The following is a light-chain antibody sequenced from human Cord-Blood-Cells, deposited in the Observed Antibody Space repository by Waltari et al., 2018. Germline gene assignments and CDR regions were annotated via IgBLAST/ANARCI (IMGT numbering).Light chain of an antibody. Sequence: DLQMTQSPSSLSASVGDSVTISCRACQSISSSLNWYQQKPGKAPKLLIYAASSLQSGVPSRFSGSGSGTDFTLTISSLQPEDFSTYYWQQSYSTPYTFGQGTKLEIK. V-gene: IGKV1-39*01. CDR1: QSISSS. J-gene: IGKJ2*01. CDR2: AAS. CDR3: QQSYSTPYT.